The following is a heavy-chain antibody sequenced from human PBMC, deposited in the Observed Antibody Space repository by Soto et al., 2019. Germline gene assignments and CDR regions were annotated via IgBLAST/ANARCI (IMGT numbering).Heavy chain of an antibody. D-gene: IGHD6-13*01. J-gene: IGHJ3*02. Sequence: PSETLSLTCAVSSGSISSSNWWGWVRQPPGKGLGWIGEIYHSGSTNYNPSLKSRVTISVDKSKNQFSLKLSSVTAADTAVYYCARDGSSSWYRLGAFDIWGKGKMVTVS. CDR1: SGSISSSNW. CDR2: IYHSGST. CDR3: ARDGSSSWYRLGAFDI. V-gene: IGHV4-4*02.